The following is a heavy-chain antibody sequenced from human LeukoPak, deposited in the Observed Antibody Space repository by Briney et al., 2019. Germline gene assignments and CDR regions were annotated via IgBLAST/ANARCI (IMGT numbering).Heavy chain of an antibody. D-gene: IGHD6-19*01. CDR2: ISGNGGST. J-gene: IGHJ4*02. CDR3: AKSSAGTMAY. V-gene: IGHV3-23*01. CDR1: GFTFSIYA. Sequence: PGRSMRLSCAASGFTFSIYAMGWVRQAPGKVLEWDSGISGNGGSTYYADSVKGRFTISRDNSKNTLYLQMNSLRAEDTAVYYCAKSSAGTMAYWGQGALVTVSS.